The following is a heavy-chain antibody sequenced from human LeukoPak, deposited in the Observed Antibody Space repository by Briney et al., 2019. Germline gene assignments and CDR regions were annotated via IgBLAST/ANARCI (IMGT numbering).Heavy chain of an antibody. D-gene: IGHD3-22*01. CDR1: GYTFTSYG. J-gene: IGHJ3*02. CDR3: ARVDEWDYYDSSGYLPGGAFDI. CDR2: ISAYNGNT. Sequence: ASVKVSCKASGYTFTSYGISWVRQAPGQGLEWMGWISAYNGNTNYAQKLQGRVTMTTDTSTSTAYMELRSLRSDDTAVYYCARVDEWDYYDSSGYLPGGAFDIWGQGTMVTVSS. V-gene: IGHV1-18*01.